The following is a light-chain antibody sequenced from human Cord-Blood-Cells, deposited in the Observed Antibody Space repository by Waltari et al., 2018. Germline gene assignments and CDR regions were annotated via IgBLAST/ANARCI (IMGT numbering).Light chain of an antibody. CDR1: RRNVGGYHY. J-gene: IGLJ1*01. CDR2: DVS. CDR3: CSYAGSYV. Sequence: QSALTQPRSVSGSPGQSVTISCTGTRRNVGGYHYVSWYQQHPGKAPKLMIYDVSKRPAGVPDRFSGSKSGNTASLTISGLQAEDEADYYCCSYAGSYVFGTGTKVTVL. V-gene: IGLV2-11*01.